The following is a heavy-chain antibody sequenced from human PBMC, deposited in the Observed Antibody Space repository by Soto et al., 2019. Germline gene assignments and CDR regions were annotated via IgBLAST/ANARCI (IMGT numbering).Heavy chain of an antibody. D-gene: IGHD2-15*01. CDR3: ARHEIDVAVAAEAHWFDP. CDR2: ISYDGSNK. Sequence: GGSLRLSCAASGFTFGSYAMHWVRQAPGKGLEWVAVISYDGSNKYYADSVKGRFTISRDNSKNTLYLQMNSLRAEDTAVYYCARHEIDVAVAAEAHWFDPWGQGTLVTVSS. J-gene: IGHJ5*02. CDR1: GFTFGSYA. V-gene: IGHV3-30-3*01.